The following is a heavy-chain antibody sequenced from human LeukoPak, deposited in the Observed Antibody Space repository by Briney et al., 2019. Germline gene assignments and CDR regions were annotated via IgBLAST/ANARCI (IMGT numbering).Heavy chain of an antibody. V-gene: IGHV4-61*02. Sequence: PSETLSLTCTVSGGSISSGSYYWSWIRQPAGKGLEWIGRIYTSGSTNYNPSLKSRATISVDTSKNQCSLKLSSVTAADPAVYYCARGREYYCGGDCYSSPSFDYWGQGTLVTVSS. CDR2: IYTSGST. CDR3: ARGREYYCGGDCYSSPSFDY. CDR1: GGSISSGSYY. J-gene: IGHJ4*02. D-gene: IGHD2-21*02.